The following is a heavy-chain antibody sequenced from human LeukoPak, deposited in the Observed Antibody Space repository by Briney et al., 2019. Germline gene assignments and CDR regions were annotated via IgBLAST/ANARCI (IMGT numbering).Heavy chain of an antibody. D-gene: IGHD2-15*01. Sequence: ASVKVSCTASGYTFTGYYTHWVRQAPGQGLEWMGWINPNSGGTNYAQKFQGRVTMTRDTSISTAYMELSRLRSDDTAVYYCARAYIVVVVAATSPLDYWGQGTLVTVSS. J-gene: IGHJ4*02. V-gene: IGHV1-2*02. CDR3: ARAYIVVVVAATSPLDY. CDR2: INPNSGGT. CDR1: GYTFTGYY.